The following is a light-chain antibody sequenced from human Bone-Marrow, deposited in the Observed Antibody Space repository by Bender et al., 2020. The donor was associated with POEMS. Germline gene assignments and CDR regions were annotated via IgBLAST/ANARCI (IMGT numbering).Light chain of an antibody. Sequence: QSALTQPASVSGSPGQSITISCTGTSSDVGRFNLVSWYQQHPGKAPKLLTYEVSERPSGFSNRFSASKSGNTASLTISGLQPEDEADYCCCSYASRNTDVFGSGTKVTVL. CDR2: EVS. V-gene: IGLV2-23*02. CDR3: CSYASRNTDV. CDR1: SSDVGRFNL. J-gene: IGLJ1*01.